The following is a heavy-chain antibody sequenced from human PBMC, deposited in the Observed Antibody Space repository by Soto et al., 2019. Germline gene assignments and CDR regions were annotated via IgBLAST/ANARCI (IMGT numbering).Heavy chain of an antibody. CDR1: GGTFSSYA. J-gene: IGHJ6*02. V-gene: IGHV1-69*12. D-gene: IGHD3-10*01. CDR3: ARGWFGDSTGGHYYYYGMDV. Sequence: QVQLVQSGAEVKKPGSSVKVSCKASGGTFSSYAISWVRQAPGQGLEWMGGIIPIFGTANYAQKFQGRVTITADESTSTAYMELSRLRSEDTAGYYCARGWFGDSTGGHYYYYGMDVWGQGTTVTVSS. CDR2: IIPIFGTA.